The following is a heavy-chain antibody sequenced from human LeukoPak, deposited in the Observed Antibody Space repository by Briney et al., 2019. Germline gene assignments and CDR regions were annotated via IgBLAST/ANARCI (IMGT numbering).Heavy chain of an antibody. V-gene: IGHV3-48*03. J-gene: IGHJ4*02. D-gene: IGHD6-13*01. CDR1: GFTFSSYE. CDR3: ARDSGYSSSWAPFDY. CDR2: ISSSCSTI. Sequence: PGGSLRLSCAASGFTFSSYEMNWVRQAPGKGLEWVSYISSSCSTIYYADSVKGRFTISRDNAKNSLYLQMNSLRAEDTAVYYCARDSGYSSSWAPFDYWGQGTLVTVSS.